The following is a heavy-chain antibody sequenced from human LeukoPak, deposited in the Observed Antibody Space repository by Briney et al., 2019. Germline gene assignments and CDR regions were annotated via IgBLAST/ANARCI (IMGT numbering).Heavy chain of an antibody. V-gene: IGHV3-74*01. J-gene: IGHJ4*02. CDR1: GFTFSSYW. D-gene: IGHD1-26*01. CDR3: ARQRRGSCLPYDYFDY. Sequence: SGGSLRLSCAASGFTFSSYWMHWVRQAPGKGLVWVSRINSDGSTTSHADSVKGRFTISRDNAKNTLYLQMNSLRAEDTAVYYCARQRRGSCLPYDYFDYWGQGTLVTVSS. CDR2: INSDGSTT.